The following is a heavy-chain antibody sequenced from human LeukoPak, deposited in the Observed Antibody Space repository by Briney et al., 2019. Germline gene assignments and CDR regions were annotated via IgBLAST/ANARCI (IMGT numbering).Heavy chain of an antibody. V-gene: IGHV3-30*18. D-gene: IGHD1-26*01. CDR1: GFTFSSYG. CDR2: ISYDGSNK. CDR3: AKSRSGSLIDY. Sequence: PGGSLRLSCAASGFTFSSYGMHWVRQAPGKGLEWVAVISYDGSNKYYADAVKGRFTISRDNSKNTLYLQMNSLRAEDTAVYYCAKSRSGSLIDYWGQGTLVTVSS. J-gene: IGHJ4*02.